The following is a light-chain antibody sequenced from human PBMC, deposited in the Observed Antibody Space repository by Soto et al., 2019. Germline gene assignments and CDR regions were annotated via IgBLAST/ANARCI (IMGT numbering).Light chain of an antibody. CDR3: ETWDSNTRV. CDR1: SGHSSYI. J-gene: IGLJ2*01. Sequence: QLVLTQSFSASASLGSSVKLTCTLSSGHSSYIIAWHQQQPGQAPRYLMKLEGSGSYNKGSGVPDRFSGSSSGADRYLTISNLQFEEEANYDCETWDSNTRVFGGGTKLTVL. CDR2: LEGSGSY. V-gene: IGLV4-60*02.